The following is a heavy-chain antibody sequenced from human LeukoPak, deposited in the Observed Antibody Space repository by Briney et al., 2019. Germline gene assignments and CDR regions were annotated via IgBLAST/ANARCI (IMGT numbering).Heavy chain of an antibody. Sequence: GRSLRLSCAASGFTFDDYAMHWVRQAPGKGLEWVSGISWNSGSIGYADSVKGRFTISRDNAKNSLYLQMNSLRAEDTAVYYCAKTLYSSGWYGLDYWGQGTLVTVSS. D-gene: IGHD6-19*01. CDR2: ISWNSGSI. CDR1: GFTFDDYA. V-gene: IGHV3-9*01. CDR3: AKTLYSSGWYGLDY. J-gene: IGHJ4*02.